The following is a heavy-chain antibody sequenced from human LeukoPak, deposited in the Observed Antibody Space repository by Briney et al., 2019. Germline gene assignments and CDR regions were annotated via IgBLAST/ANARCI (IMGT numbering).Heavy chain of an antibody. D-gene: IGHD6-13*01. CDR2: IYYSGST. Sequence: SETLSLTCTVSGGSISSSTYYWGWIRQPPGKGLEWIGNIYYSGSTYYNPSLKSRVTISLDTSKNQFSLKLSSVTAADTAVYYCARDAEDSSSWYSDYWGQGTLVTVSS. V-gene: IGHV4-39*07. CDR3: ARDAEDSSSWYSDY. CDR1: GGSISSSTYY. J-gene: IGHJ4*02.